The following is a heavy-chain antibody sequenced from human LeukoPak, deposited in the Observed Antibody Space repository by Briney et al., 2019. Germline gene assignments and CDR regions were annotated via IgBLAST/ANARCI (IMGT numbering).Heavy chain of an antibody. CDR1: GYSFTSYW. V-gene: IGHV5-51*01. CDR3: ARGTMGIAATGTNYFYMDV. J-gene: IGHJ6*03. Sequence: HGESLKISCKGSGYSFTSYWIGWVRQMPGKGLEWMGIIYPGGSDTRYSPSFQGQVTISADKSISTAYLQWSSLKASDTAMYYCARGTMGIAATGTNYFYMDVWGKGTTVTVSS. CDR2: IYPGGSDT. D-gene: IGHD6-13*01.